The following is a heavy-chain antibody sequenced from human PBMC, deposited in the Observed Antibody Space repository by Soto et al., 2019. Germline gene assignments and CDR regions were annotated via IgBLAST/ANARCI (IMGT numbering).Heavy chain of an antibody. J-gene: IGHJ4*02. CDR2: ISGSGGST. V-gene: IGHV3-23*01. CDR3: AKEYCSSTSCYLGSFDY. D-gene: IGHD2-2*01. Sequence: EVQLLESGGGLVQPGGSLRLSCAASGFTFSSYAMSWVRQAPGKGLEWVSVISGSGGSTYYADSVKGRFTISRDNSKNTLYLQMNRLSAEDTAVYYCAKEYCSSTSCYLGSFDYWGQGTPVTVSS. CDR1: GFTFSSYA.